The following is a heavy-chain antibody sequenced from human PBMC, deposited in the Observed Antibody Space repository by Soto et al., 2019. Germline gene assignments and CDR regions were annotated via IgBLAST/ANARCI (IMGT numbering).Heavy chain of an antibody. Sequence: QVQLHQWGAGLLKPSETLSLTCGVYNGSFMGYYWTWVRQPPGKGLEWIGEINHFGSPNYNPSLKSRVAISIDTSKHQFSLTLRSLTAADTAVYYCASLNGGRFLDKGDYWGQGILVTVSS. J-gene: IGHJ4*02. CDR1: NGSFMGYY. D-gene: IGHD3-3*01. CDR2: INHFGSP. CDR3: ASLNGGRFLDKGDY. V-gene: IGHV4-34*01.